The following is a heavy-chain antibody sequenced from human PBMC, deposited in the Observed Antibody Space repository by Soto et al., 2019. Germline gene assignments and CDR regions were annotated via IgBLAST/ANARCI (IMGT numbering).Heavy chain of an antibody. CDR2: ISYDGSNK. Sequence: QVQLVESGGGVVQPGRSLRLSCAASGFTFSSYAMHWVRQAPGKGLEWVAVISYDGSNKYYADSVKGRFTISRDNSKNTLYLQMNSLRAEDTAVYYWARQQGDPWLVDYYGMDVWGQGTTVTVSS. CDR1: GFTFSSYA. D-gene: IGHD6-19*01. J-gene: IGHJ6*02. V-gene: IGHV3-30-3*01. CDR3: ARQQGDPWLVDYYGMDV.